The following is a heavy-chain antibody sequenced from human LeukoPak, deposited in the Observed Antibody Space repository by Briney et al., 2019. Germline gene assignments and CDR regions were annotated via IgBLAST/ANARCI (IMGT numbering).Heavy chain of an antibody. Sequence: SETLSLTCTVSGGSISSYYWSSIRQPPGKGLEWIGYIYYSGSTNYNPSLKSRVTISVDTSKNQFSLKLSSVTAADTAVYYCARAGNYYDSSGYLDYWGQGTLVTVSS. J-gene: IGHJ4*02. CDR2: IYYSGST. D-gene: IGHD3-22*01. V-gene: IGHV4-59*01. CDR3: ARAGNYYDSSGYLDY. CDR1: GGSISSYY.